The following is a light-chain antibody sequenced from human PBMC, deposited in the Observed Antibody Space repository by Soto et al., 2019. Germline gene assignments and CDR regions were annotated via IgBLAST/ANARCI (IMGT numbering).Light chain of an antibody. CDR2: AAS. CDR1: QGIAGW. V-gene: IGKV1-12*01. CDR3: QQANSFPRT. Sequence: DIQMTQSPSSVSASVGDRVTITCRASQGIAGWLAWYQQKPRKAPRLLIYAASILQSGVPSRFSGSGSGTEFSLTISSLQPEDFATYYCQQANSFPRTFGQGTKVEIK. J-gene: IGKJ1*01.